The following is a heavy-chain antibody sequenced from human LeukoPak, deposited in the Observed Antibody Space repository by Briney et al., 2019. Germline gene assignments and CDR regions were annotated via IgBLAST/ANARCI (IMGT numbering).Heavy chain of an antibody. D-gene: IGHD3-10*01. Sequence: PSETLSLTCTVSGGSISSSSYYWGWIRQPPGKGLEWIGSIYYSGSTYYNPSLKSRVTISVDTSKNQFSLKLSSVTAADTAVYYCARVPSKLYYGSGSYPDGDYWGQGTLVTVSS. J-gene: IGHJ4*02. CDR1: GGSISSSSYY. CDR2: IYYSGST. V-gene: IGHV4-39*07. CDR3: ARVPSKLYYGSGSYPDGDY.